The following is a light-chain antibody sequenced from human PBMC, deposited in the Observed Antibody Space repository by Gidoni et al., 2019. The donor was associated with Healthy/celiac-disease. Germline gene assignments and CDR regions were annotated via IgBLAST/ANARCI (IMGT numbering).Light chain of an antibody. Sequence: QSALTQPPSASGSPGQSVPISCTGPSSDVGCYNYVSWYQQHPGKAPKLMIYEVSKRPSGVPDRFSGSKSGNTASLTVSGLQAEDEADYYCSSYAGSNNFVVFGTGTKVTVL. J-gene: IGLJ1*01. CDR3: SSYAGSNNFVV. CDR1: SSDVGCYNY. CDR2: EVS. V-gene: IGLV2-8*01.